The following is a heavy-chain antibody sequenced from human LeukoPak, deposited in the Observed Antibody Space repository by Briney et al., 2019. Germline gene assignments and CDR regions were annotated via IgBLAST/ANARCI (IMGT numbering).Heavy chain of an antibody. V-gene: IGHV1-69*04. CDR2: IIPILGIA. D-gene: IGHD2-15*01. CDR1: GGTFSSYA. CDR3: ARGVVAATHPLDY. J-gene: IGHJ4*02. Sequence: GSSVKVSCKASGGTFSSYAISWVRQAPGQGLEWMGRIIPILGIANYAQKFQGRVTITADKSTSTAYMELSSLRSEDTAEYYCARGVVAATHPLDYWGQGTLVTVSS.